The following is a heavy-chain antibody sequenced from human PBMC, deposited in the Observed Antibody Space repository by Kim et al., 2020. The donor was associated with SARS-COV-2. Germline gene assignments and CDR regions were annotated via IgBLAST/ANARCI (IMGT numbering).Heavy chain of an antibody. CDR3: ARFNVGIAAAGTGTLWFDP. D-gene: IGHD6-13*01. CDR2: IYTSGST. Sequence: SETLSLTCTVSGGSISSGSYYWSWIRQPAGKGLEWIGRIYTSGSTNYNPSLKSRVTISVDTSKNQFSLKLSSVTAADTAVYYCARFNVGIAAAGTGTLWFDPWGQGTLVTVSS. V-gene: IGHV4-61*02. CDR1: GGSISSGSYY. J-gene: IGHJ5*02.